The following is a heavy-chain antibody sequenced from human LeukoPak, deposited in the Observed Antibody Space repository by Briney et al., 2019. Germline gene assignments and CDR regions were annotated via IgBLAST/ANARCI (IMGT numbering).Heavy chain of an antibody. V-gene: IGHV7-4-1*02. CDR3: ARSSHLSDYYYGMDV. CDR1: GYTFTSYA. J-gene: IGHJ6*02. D-gene: IGHD3-10*01. Sequence: ASVKVSCKASGYTFTSYAMDWVRQAPGQGLEWMGWINTNTGNPTYAQGFTGRFVFSLDTSVSTAYLQISSLKAEDTAVYYCARSSHLSDYYYGMDVWGQGTTVTVSS. CDR2: INTNTGNP.